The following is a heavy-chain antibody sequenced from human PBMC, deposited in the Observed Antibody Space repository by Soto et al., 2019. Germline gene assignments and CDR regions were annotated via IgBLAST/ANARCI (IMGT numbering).Heavy chain of an antibody. D-gene: IGHD3-10*01. CDR2: FDPEDGET. CDR3: ATTGRSVLWLPFHY. J-gene: IGHJ4*02. CDR1: GYTLTELS. Sequence: SVKFSCKVSGYTLTELSMHWVRQAPGKGLEWMGGFDPEDGETIYAQKFQGRVTMTEDTSTDTAYMELSSLRSEDTAVYYCATTGRSVLWLPFHYWGQGTLVTVSS. V-gene: IGHV1-24*01.